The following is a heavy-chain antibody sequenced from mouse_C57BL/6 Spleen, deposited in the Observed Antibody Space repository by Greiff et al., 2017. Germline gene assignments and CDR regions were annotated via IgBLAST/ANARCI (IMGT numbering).Heavy chain of an antibody. CDR3: ARFTTGPYYAMDY. V-gene: IGHV1-50*01. J-gene: IGHJ4*01. CDR2: IDPSDSYT. Sequence: QVQLKQPGAELVKPGASVKLSCKASGYTFTSYWMQWVKQRPGQGLEWIGEIDPSDSYTNYNQKFKGKATLTVDTSYSTAYMQLSSLTSEDSAVYYCARFTTGPYYAMDYWGQGTSVTVSS. D-gene: IGHD1-1*01. CDR1: GYTFTSYW.